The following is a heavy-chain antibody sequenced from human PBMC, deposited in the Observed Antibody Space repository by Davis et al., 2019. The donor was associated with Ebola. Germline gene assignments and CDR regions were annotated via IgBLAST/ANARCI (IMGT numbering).Heavy chain of an antibody. CDR1: GFTVSSNY. V-gene: IGHV3-66*01. CDR2: IYSGGST. J-gene: IGHJ5*02. D-gene: IGHD4-17*01. CDR3: ARVVTTVTTGWFDP. Sequence: GGSLRLSCAASGFTVSSNYMSWVRQAPGKGLEWVSVIYSGGSTYYADSVKGRFTISRDNSKNTLYLQMNSLRAEDTAVYYCARVVTTVTTGWFDPWGQGTLVTVSS.